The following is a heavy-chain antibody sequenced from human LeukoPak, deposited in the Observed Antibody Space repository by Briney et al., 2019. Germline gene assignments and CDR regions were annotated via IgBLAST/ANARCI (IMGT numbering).Heavy chain of an antibody. CDR3: ARESRGMTGSFDY. J-gene: IGHJ4*02. V-gene: IGHV1-69*13. Sequence: SMKVSCKASGGTFSSYAISWVRQAPGQGLEWMGGIIPIFGTANYAQKFQGRVTITADESTSTAYMELSSLRSEDTAVYYCARESRGMTGSFDYWGQGTLVTVSS. CDR2: IIPIFGTA. CDR1: GGTFSSYA.